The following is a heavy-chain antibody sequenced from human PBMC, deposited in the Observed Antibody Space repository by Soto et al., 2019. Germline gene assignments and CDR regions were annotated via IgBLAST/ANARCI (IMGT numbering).Heavy chain of an antibody. V-gene: IGHV3-48*02. CDR2: ISSGSKII. CDR3: AREDILGVRSFDY. J-gene: IGHJ4*02. Sequence: GSLRLSCAASGFTFSGYSVNWIRQAPGKGLEWVSYISSGSKIIYYAESVKGRFTVSRDNARNSQYLQMNSLRDEDTAVYYCAREDILGVRSFDYWGQGTLVTVSS. CDR1: GFTFSGYS. D-gene: IGHD3-9*01.